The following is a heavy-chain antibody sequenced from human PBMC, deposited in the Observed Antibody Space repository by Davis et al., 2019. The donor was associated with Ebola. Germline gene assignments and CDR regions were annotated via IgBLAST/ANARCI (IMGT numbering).Heavy chain of an antibody. CDR1: GFTFSGSA. CDR3: TRHKAAAGYPWGFDP. V-gene: IGHV3-73*01. CDR2: IRSKANSYAT. Sequence: GGSLRLSCAASGFTFSGSAMHWVRQASGKGLEWVGRIRSKANSYATAYAASVKGRFTISRDDSKNTAYLQMNSLKTEDTAVYYCTRHKAAAGYPWGFDPWGQGTLVTVSS. D-gene: IGHD6-13*01. J-gene: IGHJ5*02.